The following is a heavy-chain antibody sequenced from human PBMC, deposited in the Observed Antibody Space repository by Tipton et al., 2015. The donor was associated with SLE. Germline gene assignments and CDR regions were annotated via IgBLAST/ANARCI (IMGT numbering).Heavy chain of an antibody. CDR2: ITPFRGNT. D-gene: IGHD3-10*01. CDR3: ASSPMVRGVPPIGDFDS. J-gene: IGHJ4*02. Sequence: QVQLVQSGPEVKKTGSSVKVSCKASGYTFSYRYLHWVRQAPRQALEWMGCITPFRGNTNYAQKFQDRVTITRDRSMTTAYMELTSLRFDDTAMYYCASSPMVRGVPPIGDFDSWGQGSLVTVSS. V-gene: IGHV1-45*03. CDR1: GYTFSYRY.